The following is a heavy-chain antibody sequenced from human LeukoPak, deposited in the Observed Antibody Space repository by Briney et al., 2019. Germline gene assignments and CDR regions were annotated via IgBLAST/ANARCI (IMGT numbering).Heavy chain of an antibody. V-gene: IGHV3-15*01. CDR2: IKSKTDGGAT. CDR3: SSGRAGQRNVLRYFDWSRERGPLAS. J-gene: IGHJ4*02. D-gene: IGHD3-9*01. Sequence: SGGSLRLYCAASGFTFSNAWMSWVRQAPGKGREWVGRIKSKTDGGATDYDATVKGRFTISRDDSNNTLYLQMNSLKTEDTAVYYCSSGRAGQRNVLRYFDWSRERGPLASWGQGTLVTVSS. CDR1: GFTFSNAW.